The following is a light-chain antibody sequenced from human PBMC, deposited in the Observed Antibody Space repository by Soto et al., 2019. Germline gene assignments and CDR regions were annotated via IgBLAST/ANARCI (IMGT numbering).Light chain of an antibody. V-gene: IGKV1-39*01. Sequence: DIQMTQSPSSLSASVGDRVTITCRASQSISIYLNWYQQKPGKAPELLIYTASSLQFGVPSRFSGSGSGTDFTLTISSLQPEDFAAYYCQQSDSALWTFAQGTKVEFK. J-gene: IGKJ1*01. CDR1: QSISIY. CDR2: TAS. CDR3: QQSDSALWT.